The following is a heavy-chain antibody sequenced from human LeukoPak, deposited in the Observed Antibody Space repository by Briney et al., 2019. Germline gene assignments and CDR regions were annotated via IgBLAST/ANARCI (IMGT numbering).Heavy chain of an antibody. CDR1: GYTFTSYD. CDR3: AKDSKAVTGTGNIDY. V-gene: IGHV1-8*01. Sequence: ASVKVSCKASGYTFTSYDINWVRQATGQGLEWMGWMNPNSGNTGYAQKFQGRVTMTRNTSISTAYMELSSLRAQDTALYYCAKDSKAVTGTGNIDYWGQGTLVTVSS. D-gene: IGHD6-19*01. CDR2: MNPNSGNT. J-gene: IGHJ4*02.